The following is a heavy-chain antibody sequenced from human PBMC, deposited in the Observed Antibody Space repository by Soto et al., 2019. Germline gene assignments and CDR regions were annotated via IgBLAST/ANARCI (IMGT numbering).Heavy chain of an antibody. CDR3: ARGQRALITYGPFDP. D-gene: IGHD4-17*01. J-gene: IGHJ5*02. CDR1: GFTLSSYA. CDR2: FSGTGGYT. V-gene: IGHV3-23*01. Sequence: PGGSLRLSCAASGFTLSSYAMSWVRQAPGKGLEWVSTFSGTGGYTYYADSVKRRFTISRDDSKNTLFLHMNSLRAADTAVYYCARGQRALITYGPFDPWGQGTLVTVSS.